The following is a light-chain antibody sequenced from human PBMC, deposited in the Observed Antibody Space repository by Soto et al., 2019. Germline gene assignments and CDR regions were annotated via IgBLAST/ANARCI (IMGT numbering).Light chain of an antibody. J-gene: IGLJ3*02. CDR2: RNN. CDR3: AAWDDSLSGV. CDR1: SSNIGSNY. V-gene: IGLV1-47*01. Sequence: QSVLTQPPSASGTPGQRVTISCSGSSSNIGSNYVYWYQQLPETAPKLLIYRNNQRPSGVPDRFSGSKSGTSASLAISGLRSEDEADYYCAAWDDSLSGVFGGGTKVTVL.